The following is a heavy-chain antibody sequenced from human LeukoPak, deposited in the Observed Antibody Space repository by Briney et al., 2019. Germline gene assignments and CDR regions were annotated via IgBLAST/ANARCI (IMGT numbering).Heavy chain of an antibody. CDR1: GFTFSSYG. D-gene: IGHD1-14*01. Sequence: GRSLRLSCAASGFTFSSYGMHWVRQAPGKGLEWVAVISYDGSNKYYADSVKGRFTISRDNSKNTLYLQMNSLRAEDTAVYYCARFTDNKYYFDYWGQGTLVTVSS. J-gene: IGHJ4*02. CDR2: ISYDGSNK. V-gene: IGHV3-30*03. CDR3: ARFTDNKYYFDY.